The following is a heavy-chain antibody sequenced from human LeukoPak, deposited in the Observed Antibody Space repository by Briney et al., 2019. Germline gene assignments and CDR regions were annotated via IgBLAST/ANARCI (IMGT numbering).Heavy chain of an antibody. J-gene: IGHJ4*02. CDR1: GYSISSGYY. V-gene: IGHV4-38-2*02. Sequence: PSETLSLTCTVSGYSISSGYYWGWIRQPPGKGLGWIGSIYHSGSTYYNPSLKSRVSISVDKSKNQLSLNLNSVTAADTAVYYCVRCGSYCLDYWGQGTLVTVSS. D-gene: IGHD1-26*01. CDR2: IYHSGST. CDR3: VRCGSYCLDY.